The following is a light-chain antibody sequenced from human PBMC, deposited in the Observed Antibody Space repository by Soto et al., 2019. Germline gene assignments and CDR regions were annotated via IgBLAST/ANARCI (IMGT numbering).Light chain of an antibody. J-gene: IGLJ1*01. CDR2: DVS. CDR1: SSDVGGYNY. Sequence: QSALTQPASVSGSPGQSITISCTGTSSDVGGYNYVSWYQQHPGKVPKVMVYDVSNRPSGVSNRFSGSKSGNTASLTISGLQAEDEADYSCSSFTSSTTYVFGTGTKLTVL. V-gene: IGLV2-14*01. CDR3: SSFTSSTTYV.